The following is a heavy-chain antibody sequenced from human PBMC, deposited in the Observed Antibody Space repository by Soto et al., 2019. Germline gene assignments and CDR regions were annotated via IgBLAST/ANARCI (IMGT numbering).Heavy chain of an antibody. V-gene: IGHV4-31*03. CDR2: IYHSGMT. CDR3: ATVRWELHDAFDI. Sequence: QVQLQESGPGLVKPSQTLSLTCTVSGGSIRTGGYYWSWIHQHPGRGLEWIGYIYHSGMTFSNPSLQSRVAISIDTSKNKFSLKLSSVTAEDTAVYYCATVRWELHDAFDIWGQGTMVSVSS. J-gene: IGHJ3*02. CDR1: GGSIRTGGYY. D-gene: IGHD1-26*01.